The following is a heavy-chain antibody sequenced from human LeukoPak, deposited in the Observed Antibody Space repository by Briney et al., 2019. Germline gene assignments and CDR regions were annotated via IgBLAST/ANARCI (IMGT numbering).Heavy chain of an antibody. CDR1: GDSITRGNTY. CDR3: TRDLYSDGWYHAFDV. CDR2: IYVSEST. Sequence: SETLSLTCTVSGDSITRGNTYWTWIRQSAGKGLEWIGRIYVSESTNYNPSLKSRVTMSLDMSKNQFSLELRSVTAADTAVYYCTRDLYSDGWYHAFDVWGQGTMVTVSS. J-gene: IGHJ3*01. V-gene: IGHV4-61*02. D-gene: IGHD6-19*01.